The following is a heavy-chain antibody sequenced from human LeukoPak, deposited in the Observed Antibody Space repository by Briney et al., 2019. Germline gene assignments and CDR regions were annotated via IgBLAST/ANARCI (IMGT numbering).Heavy chain of an antibody. CDR3: ARAEGYYDSSGNDAFDI. D-gene: IGHD3-22*01. V-gene: IGHV3-33*01. CDR2: IWYDGSNK. Sequence: GGPLRLSCAASGFTFSSYGMHWVRQAPGKGLEWVAVIWYDGSNKYYADSVKGRFTISRDNSKNTLYLQMNSLRAEDTAVYYCARAEGYYDSSGNDAFDIWDQGTMVTVSS. CDR1: GFTFSSYG. J-gene: IGHJ3*02.